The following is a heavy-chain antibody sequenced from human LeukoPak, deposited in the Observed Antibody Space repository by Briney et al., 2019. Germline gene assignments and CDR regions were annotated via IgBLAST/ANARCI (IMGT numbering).Heavy chain of an antibody. Sequence: SGGSLRLSCAASGFTFSSYAMSWVRQAPGKGLEWVALISFDGSNKYYADSVKGRFTISRDNSKNTLYLQMNSLRAEDTAVYYCARDFSVLVAARYLDYWGQGTLVTVSS. D-gene: IGHD2-15*01. V-gene: IGHV3-30*04. CDR2: ISFDGSNK. CDR3: ARDFSVLVAARYLDY. CDR1: GFTFSSYA. J-gene: IGHJ4*02.